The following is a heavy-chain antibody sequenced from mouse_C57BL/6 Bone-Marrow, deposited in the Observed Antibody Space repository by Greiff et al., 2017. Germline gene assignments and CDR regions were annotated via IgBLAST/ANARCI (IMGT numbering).Heavy chain of an antibody. V-gene: IGHV1-50*01. CDR2: IDPSDSYT. Sequence: QVQLQQPGAELVKPGASVKLSCKASGYTFTSYWMQWVKQRPGQGLEWIGEIDPSDSYTNYKPKFKGKATLTVDTSSSTAYMQLSSLTAEDSAVYYGAKGGLVDYWGQGTALTVSS. CDR1: GYTFTSYW. CDR3: AKGGLVDY. J-gene: IGHJ2*01. D-gene: IGHD3-3*01.